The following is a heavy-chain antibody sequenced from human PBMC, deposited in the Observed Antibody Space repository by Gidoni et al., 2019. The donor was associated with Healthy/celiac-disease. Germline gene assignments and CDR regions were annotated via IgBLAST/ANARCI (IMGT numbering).Heavy chain of an antibody. V-gene: IGHV3-30*18. CDR1: GFTFSSYG. J-gene: IGHJ4*02. D-gene: IGHD1-26*01. Sequence: QVQLVESGGGVVQPGRSLRLSCAASGFTFSSYGRHWVRQAPGKGLEWVAVISYDGSNKYYADSVKGRFTISRDNSKNTLYLQMNSLRAEDTAVYYCAKGFRDGTDYWGQGTLVTVSS. CDR3: AKGFRDGTDY. CDR2: ISYDGSNK.